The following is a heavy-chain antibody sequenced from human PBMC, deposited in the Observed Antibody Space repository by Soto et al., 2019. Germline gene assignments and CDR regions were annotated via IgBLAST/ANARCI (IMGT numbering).Heavy chain of an antibody. CDR2: IYYSGST. V-gene: IGHV4-61*01. J-gene: IGHJ4*02. CDR3: ARDEDYYGSGSYFDY. Sequence: PSETLSLTCTVSGGSVSSGSYYWSWIRQPPGKGLEWIGYIYYSGSTNYNPSLKSRVTISVDTSKNQFSLKLSSVTAADTAVYYCARDEDYYGSGSYFDYWGQGTLVTVSS. CDR1: GGSVSSGSYY. D-gene: IGHD3-10*01.